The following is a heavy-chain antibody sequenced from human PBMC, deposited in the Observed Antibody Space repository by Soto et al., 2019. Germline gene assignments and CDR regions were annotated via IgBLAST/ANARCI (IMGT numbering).Heavy chain of an antibody. Sequence: ASVKVSCKASGYTFTGYYMHWVRQAPGQGLEWMGWINPNSGGTNYAQKFQGWVTMTRDTSISTAYMELSRLRSDDTAVYYCARDYYYDSSGYQAYYYYGMDVWGQGTTVTGSS. CDR1: GYTFTGYY. J-gene: IGHJ6*02. CDR2: INPNSGGT. V-gene: IGHV1-2*04. D-gene: IGHD3-22*01. CDR3: ARDYYYDSSGYQAYYYYGMDV.